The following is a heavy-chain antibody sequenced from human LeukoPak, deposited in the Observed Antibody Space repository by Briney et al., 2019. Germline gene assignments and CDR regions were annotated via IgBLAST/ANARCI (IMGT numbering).Heavy chain of an antibody. J-gene: IGHJ5*02. CDR1: GYTFTSYD. V-gene: IGHV1-2*02. Sequence: ASVKVSCKASGYTFTSYDINWVRQATGQGLEWMGWINPNSGGTNYAKKFQGRVTVTRDTSISTAYMELSSLRSEDTAVYYCARSDFWGGSPGVKWFDPWGQGTLVTVSS. CDR2: INPNSGGT. CDR3: ARSDFWGGSPGVKWFDP. D-gene: IGHD3-3*01.